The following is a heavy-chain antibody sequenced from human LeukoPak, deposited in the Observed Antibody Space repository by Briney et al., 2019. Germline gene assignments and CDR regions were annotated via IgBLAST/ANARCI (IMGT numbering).Heavy chain of an antibody. CDR1: GFTFSTYW. J-gene: IGHJ1*01. V-gene: IGHV3-74*01. CDR3: ARAPSEIGGYYPEYFRH. Sequence: GGSLRLSFAASGFTFSTYWMHWVRQAPGKGLVWVSRIKSDGSTNYADSVKGRFTISRDNANNTLSLQMNSLRPEDTGVYYCARAPSEIGGYYPEYFRHWGQGTLVTVSS. CDR2: IKSDGST. D-gene: IGHD3-22*01.